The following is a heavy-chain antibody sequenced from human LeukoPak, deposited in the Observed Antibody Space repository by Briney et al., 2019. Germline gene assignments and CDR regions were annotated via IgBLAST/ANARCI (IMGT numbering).Heavy chain of an antibody. CDR3: AKIFGVVTIPPIWFDY. J-gene: IGHJ4*02. CDR2: ISGSGGST. V-gene: IGHV3-23*01. Sequence: GGSLRLSCAASGFTFSSYAMSWVRQAPGKGLEWVSAISGSGGSTYYADSVKGRFTISRDNSKNTLYLQMNSLRAEDTAVYYCAKIFGVVTIPPIWFDYWGQGTLVTVSS. D-gene: IGHD3-3*01. CDR1: GFTFSSYA.